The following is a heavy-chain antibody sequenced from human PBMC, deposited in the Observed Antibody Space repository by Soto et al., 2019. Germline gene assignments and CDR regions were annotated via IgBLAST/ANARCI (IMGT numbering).Heavy chain of an antibody. CDR1: GFTFSSYA. J-gene: IGHJ6*02. CDR2: ISGSGDST. D-gene: IGHD3-3*01. V-gene: IGHV3-23*01. Sequence: GGSLRLSCAASGFTFSSYAMSWVRQAPGKGLEWVSGISGSGDSTHYADSVKGRFIISRDNSKNTLYLQMNSLRAEDTAVYHCAKDGPLYDFWSGYRYYYGMDVWGQGTTVTVSS. CDR3: AKDGPLYDFWSGYRYYYGMDV.